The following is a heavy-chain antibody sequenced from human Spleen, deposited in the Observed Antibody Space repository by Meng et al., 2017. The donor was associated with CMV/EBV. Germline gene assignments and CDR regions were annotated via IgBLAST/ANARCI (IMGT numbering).Heavy chain of an antibody. J-gene: IGHJ4*02. CDR2: ISSSSSYI. V-gene: IGHV3-21*01. CDR1: GFTFDDYG. CDR3: ARSIAARLGY. Sequence: EVPVVGLGGGLARPGGSLRLSCAASGFTFDDYGMSWVRQAPGKGLEWVSYISSSSSYIYYADSVKGRFTISRDNAKNSLYLQMNSLRAEDTAVYYCARSIAARLGYWGQGTLVTVSS. D-gene: IGHD6-6*01.